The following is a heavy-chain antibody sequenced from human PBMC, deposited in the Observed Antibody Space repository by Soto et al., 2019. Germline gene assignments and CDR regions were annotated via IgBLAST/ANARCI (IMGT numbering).Heavy chain of an antibody. CDR2: ISWNSGSI. CDR3: AKDPVSGQLVSNYLDD. D-gene: IGHD6-6*01. V-gene: IGHV3-9*01. Sequence: EVQLVESGGGLVQPGRSLRLSCAASGFTFDDYAMHCVRQAPGKGLEWASGISWNSGSIGYAESVKGRFTISRDNAKNSLYLHMNSLSAEDTALYYCAKDPVSGQLVSNYLDDWGQGTLVTVSS. CDR1: GFTFDDYA. J-gene: IGHJ4*02.